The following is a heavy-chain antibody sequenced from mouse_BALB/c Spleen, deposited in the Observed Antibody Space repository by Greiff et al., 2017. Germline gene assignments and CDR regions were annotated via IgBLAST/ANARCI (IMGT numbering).Heavy chain of an antibody. CDR3: NGYDGDY. V-gene: IGHV14-4*02. CDR1: GFTITGYY. J-gene: IGHJ2*01. CDR2: IDPENGDT. D-gene: IGHD2-3*01. Sequence: VQLQQSGAELVRSGASVKLSCTASGFTITGYYMHWVKQRPEQGLEWIGWIDPENGDTEYAPKFKGKATMTADTSSNTAYLQLSSLTSEDTAVYYRNGYDGDYWGQGTTLTVSS.